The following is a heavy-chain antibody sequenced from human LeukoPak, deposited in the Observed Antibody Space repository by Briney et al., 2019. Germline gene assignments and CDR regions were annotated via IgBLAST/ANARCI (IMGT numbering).Heavy chain of an antibody. D-gene: IGHD6-13*01. CDR3: ARDSLAAAVDV. CDR1: GYTFTGYY. J-gene: IGHJ6*04. Sequence: ASVKVSYKPSGYTFTGYYMHWVRQAPGHGLECMGWINPHSGGTNYAQKFRGRVTMTRDTSISTAYMELSRLRSADTAVYYCARDSLAAAVDVWGKGTTVTTSS. CDR2: INPHSGGT. V-gene: IGHV1-2*02.